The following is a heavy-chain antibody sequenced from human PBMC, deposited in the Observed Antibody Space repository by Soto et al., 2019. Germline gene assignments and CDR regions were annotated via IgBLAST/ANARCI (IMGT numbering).Heavy chain of an antibody. CDR3: ARGGGGYMDV. V-gene: IGHV3-30-3*01. Sequence: QVQLVESGGGVVQPGRSLRLSCAASGFTFSSYAMHWVRQAPGKGLEWVAVISYDGSNKYYADSVKGRFTISRDNSKNTLYLKMNSLRAEDTAVYYCARGGGGYMDVWGQGTTVTVSS. J-gene: IGHJ6*02. CDR1: GFTFSSYA. D-gene: IGHD3-16*01. CDR2: ISYDGSNK.